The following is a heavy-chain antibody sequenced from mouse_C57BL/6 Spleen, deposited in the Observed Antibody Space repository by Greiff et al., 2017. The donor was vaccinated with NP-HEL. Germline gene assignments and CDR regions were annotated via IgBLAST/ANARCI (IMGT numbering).Heavy chain of an antibody. CDR3: ARYGNYGTWFAY. J-gene: IGHJ3*01. CDR2: IYPRSGNT. CDR1: GYTFTSYG. Sequence: QVQLKESGAELARPGASVKLSCKASGYTFTSYGISWVKQRTGQGLEWIGEIYPRSGNTYYNEKFKGKATLTADKSSSTAYMELHSLTSEDSAVYFCARYGNYGTWFAYWGQGTLVTVSA. D-gene: IGHD2-1*01. V-gene: IGHV1-81*01.